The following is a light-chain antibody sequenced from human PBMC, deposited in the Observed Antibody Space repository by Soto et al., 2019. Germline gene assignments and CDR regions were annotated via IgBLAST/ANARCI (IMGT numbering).Light chain of an antibody. Sequence: EFVLTQSPGTLSLSPGERVTLSCRASQSVSSNYLAWYQQKPGQAPRLLIYGASSRATGIPDRFSGSGSGTDFTLTISRLEPEDFAVYYCQQHNQWPITFGQGTRLEIK. CDR3: QQHNQWPIT. J-gene: IGKJ5*01. CDR2: GAS. CDR1: QSVSSNY. V-gene: IGKV3-20*01.